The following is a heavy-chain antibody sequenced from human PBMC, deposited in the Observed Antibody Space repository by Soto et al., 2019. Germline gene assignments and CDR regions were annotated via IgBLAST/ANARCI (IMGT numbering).Heavy chain of an antibody. D-gene: IGHD6-19*01. Sequence: EVQLVESGVGVVQPGGSLRLSCAASGFTFSSYWMNWVRQAPGKGLEWVANIKQDGSAKYSVDSVKGRFTISRDNAMNSLYLKMNSLRREETAVYYCAGGSGWYIHQWGQGTLVTVSS. CDR1: GFTFSSYW. CDR3: AGGSGWYIHQ. J-gene: IGHJ1*01. V-gene: IGHV3-7*01. CDR2: IKQDGSAK.